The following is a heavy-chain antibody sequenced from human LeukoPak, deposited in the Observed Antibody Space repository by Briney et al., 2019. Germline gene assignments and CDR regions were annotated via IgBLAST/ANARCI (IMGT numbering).Heavy chain of an antibody. CDR3: AELGITMIGGV. D-gene: IGHD3-10*02. Sequence: GGSLRLSCAASGFTFSNYAMNWVRQAPGKGLEWVSTISSGGSTYYADSVKGRFTISRDNSKNTLYLQMNSLRAEDTAVYYCAELGITMIGGVWGKGTTVTISS. CDR1: GFTFSNYA. CDR2: ISSGGST. V-gene: IGHV3-23*01. J-gene: IGHJ6*04.